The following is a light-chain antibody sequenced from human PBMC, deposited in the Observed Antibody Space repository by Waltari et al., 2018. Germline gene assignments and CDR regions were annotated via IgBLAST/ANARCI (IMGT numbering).Light chain of an antibody. J-gene: IGLJ3*02. CDR3: ASYNPGSTLV. CDR2: DVT. CDR1: SSDVGRYNY. V-gene: IGLV2-14*01. Sequence: QSALTQPASVSGSPGQSITISCTGSSSDVGRYNYVSWYQQLPDRAPKLIIYDVTNRPSGVSNRFSGSKSANTASLTISGLQPEDEAEYYCASYNPGSTLVFGGGTKLTVL.